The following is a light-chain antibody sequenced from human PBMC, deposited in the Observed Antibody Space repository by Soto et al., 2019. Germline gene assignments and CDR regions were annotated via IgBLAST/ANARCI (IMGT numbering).Light chain of an antibody. CDR2: AAT. Sequence: DIQMTQSPSSLSASVGDRFTLTCRASQSISNYLNWYQQKAGMAPKLLIYAATTLQRGVPSRFSGSGSGTDFTLTITSLQPEDFAIYFCQQSYNIPPTFGQGTRLEI. J-gene: IGKJ5*01. CDR1: QSISNY. V-gene: IGKV1-39*01. CDR3: QQSYNIPPT.